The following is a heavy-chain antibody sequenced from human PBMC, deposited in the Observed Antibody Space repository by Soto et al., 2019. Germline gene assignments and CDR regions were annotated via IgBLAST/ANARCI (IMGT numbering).Heavy chain of an antibody. J-gene: IGHJ6*02. Sequence: ASVKVSCKASGYTFTGYYMHWVRQAPGQGLEWMGWINPNSGGTNYAQKFQGRVTMTRDTSISTAYMELSRLRSDDTAVYYCARDRNYYGSGSYYRREYYYYYGMDVWGQGTTVTVSS. CDR1: GYTFTGYY. CDR3: ARDRNYYGSGSYYRREYYYYYGMDV. CDR2: INPNSGGT. V-gene: IGHV1-2*02. D-gene: IGHD3-10*01.